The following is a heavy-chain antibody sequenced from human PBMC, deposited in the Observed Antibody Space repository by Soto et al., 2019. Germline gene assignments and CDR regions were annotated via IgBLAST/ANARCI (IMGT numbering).Heavy chain of an antibody. CDR2: ISAYNGNT. Sequence: ASVKVSCKASGYTFTSYGISWVRQAPGQGLEWMGWISAYNGNTNYAQKLQGRVTMTTDTSTSTAYMELRSLRSDDTAVYYCARDPYCGGDCYPDTDAFDIWGQGTMVTVSS. D-gene: IGHD2-21*02. CDR1: GYTFTSYG. V-gene: IGHV1-18*01. J-gene: IGHJ3*02. CDR3: ARDPYCGGDCYPDTDAFDI.